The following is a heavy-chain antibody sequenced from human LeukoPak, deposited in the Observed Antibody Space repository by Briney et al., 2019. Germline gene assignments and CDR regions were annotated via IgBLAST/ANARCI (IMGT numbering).Heavy chain of an antibody. CDR2: TLTSGTT. Sequence: PSETLSPTCTVSGAPTRGTSGSWFRQPPGKERDGIGRTLTSGTTTYNPSLKSRVTMSVDTSKNQFSLKLSSVTAADTAVYYCARERIRSGYDWDWRPDYYYYGMDVWGQGTTVTVSS. CDR1: GAPTRGTS. J-gene: IGHJ6*02. CDR3: ARERIRSGYDWDWRPDYYYYGMDV. V-gene: IGHV4-4*07. D-gene: IGHD5-12*01.